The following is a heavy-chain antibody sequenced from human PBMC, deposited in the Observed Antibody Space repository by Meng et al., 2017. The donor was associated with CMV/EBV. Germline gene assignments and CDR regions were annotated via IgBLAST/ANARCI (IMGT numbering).Heavy chain of an antibody. D-gene: IGHD6-6*01. J-gene: IGHJ4*02. CDR2: MYYTGTT. CDR1: GGSISGGYF. CDR3: ARGSGSSRPNFDY. V-gene: IGHV4-61*08. Sequence: SETLSLTCTVSGGSISGGYFLNWIRQPPGQGLKWIGYMYYTGTTNYNPSLRGRVTISVDTSKSQFSLKLTSVTAADTAVYYCARGSGSSRPNFDYWGQGTLVTVSS.